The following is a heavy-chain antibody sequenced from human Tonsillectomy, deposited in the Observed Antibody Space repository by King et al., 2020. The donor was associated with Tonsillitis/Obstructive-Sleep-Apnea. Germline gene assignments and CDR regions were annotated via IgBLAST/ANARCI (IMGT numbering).Heavy chain of an antibody. Sequence: LVQSGAEVKKPGSSVKVSCKASGGTFSTYSINWVRQAPGQGLEWMGGIIPIFGTANYAQKFQGRVTITADESTSTAHMELSSLRSEDTAVYYCARAFYDSSGYYYSYFDYWGQGTLVTVSS. CDR3: ARAFYDSSGYYYSYFDY. V-gene: IGHV1-69*01. D-gene: IGHD3-22*01. J-gene: IGHJ4*02. CDR2: IIPIFGTA. CDR1: GGTFSTYS.